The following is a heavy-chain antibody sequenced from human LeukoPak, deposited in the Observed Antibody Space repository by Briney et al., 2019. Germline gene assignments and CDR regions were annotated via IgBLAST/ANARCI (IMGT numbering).Heavy chain of an antibody. J-gene: IGHJ4*02. V-gene: IGHV3-21*01. CDR2: ISSSSSYI. CDR3: AKVLEQLVPDY. CDR1: GFTFSNYG. D-gene: IGHD6-6*01. Sequence: GGSLRLSCAASGFTFSNYGMNWVRQAPGKGLEWVSYISSSSSYIYYADSGKGRFIISRDNANNSLYLQMNSLRAEDTAVYYCAKVLEQLVPDYWGQGTLVTVFS.